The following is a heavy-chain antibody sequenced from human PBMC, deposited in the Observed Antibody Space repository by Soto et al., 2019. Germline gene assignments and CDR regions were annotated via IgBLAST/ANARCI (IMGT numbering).Heavy chain of an antibody. Sequence: DVHLLESGGGLVQPGGSLRLSCVASGFTLSDYDMGWVRQAPGKGLEWVSLIRGDGGATYYARSLEGRLTISRDTSENTLYLQMNGLRVEDTALYDFAKYRRGGEYPAFDLWGQGTLVTVSS. CDR3: AKYRRGGEYPAFDL. V-gene: IGHV3-23*01. J-gene: IGHJ3*01. D-gene: IGHD2-21*01. CDR1: GFTLSDYD. CDR2: IRGDGGAT.